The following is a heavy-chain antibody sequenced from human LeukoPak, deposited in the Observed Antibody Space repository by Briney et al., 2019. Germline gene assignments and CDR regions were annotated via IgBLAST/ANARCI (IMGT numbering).Heavy chain of an antibody. D-gene: IGHD6-13*01. J-gene: IGHJ4*02. CDR1: GYTFTSYG. Sequence: GASVKVSCKASGYTFTSYGISWVRQAPGQGLEWMGWISAYNGNTNYAQKLQGRVTMTTDTSTSTAYIELRSLRSDDTAVYYCARDSSSWPRPDYWGQGTLVTVSS. V-gene: IGHV1-18*01. CDR2: ISAYNGNT. CDR3: ARDSSSWPRPDY.